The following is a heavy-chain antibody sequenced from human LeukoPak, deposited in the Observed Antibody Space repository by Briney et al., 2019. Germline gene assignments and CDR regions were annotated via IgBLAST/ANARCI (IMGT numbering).Heavy chain of an antibody. CDR3: ARVTSRLGVCDY. CDR1: GGSISSYY. Sequence: KPSETLSLTCTVSGGSISSYYWSWIRQPPGKGLEWIGYIYYSGSTNYNPSLKSRVTISVDTSKNQFSLKLSSVTAADTAVYYCARVTSRLGVCDYWGQGTLVTVSS. J-gene: IGHJ4*02. D-gene: IGHD2-8*01. CDR2: IYYSGST. V-gene: IGHV4-59*01.